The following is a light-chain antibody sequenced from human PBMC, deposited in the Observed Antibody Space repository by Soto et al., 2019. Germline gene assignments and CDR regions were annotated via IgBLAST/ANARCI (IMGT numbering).Light chain of an antibody. Sequence: EIVLTQSPGTLSLSPGERATLSCRASPSVGNKYLAWYQHKPSQAPRLLMYGASTRATGIPDRFSGSGSGTDFTLTINRLEPEDFAVYYCQQYGTSRVTFGPGTKVHIK. CDR1: PSVGNKY. J-gene: IGKJ3*01. CDR3: QQYGTSRVT. CDR2: GAS. V-gene: IGKV3-20*01.